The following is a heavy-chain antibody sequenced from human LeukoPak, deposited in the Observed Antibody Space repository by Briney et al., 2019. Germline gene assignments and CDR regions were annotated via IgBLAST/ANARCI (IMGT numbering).Heavy chain of an antibody. Sequence: ASVKVSCKASGYTFTGYYMHWVRQAPGRGRERMGRINPNSGGTNYAQKFQGRVTMTRDTSISTAYMEVKRVRYGDTAAYYCARARLFDFWSGYSPSDLDVWGKGTTVTVSS. CDR2: INPNSGGT. D-gene: IGHD3-3*01. CDR1: GYTFTGYY. CDR3: ARARLFDFWSGYSPSDLDV. J-gene: IGHJ6*04. V-gene: IGHV1-2*06.